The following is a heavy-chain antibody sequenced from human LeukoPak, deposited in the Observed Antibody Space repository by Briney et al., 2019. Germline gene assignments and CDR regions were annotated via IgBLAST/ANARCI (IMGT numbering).Heavy chain of an antibody. Sequence: ASVKVSCKASGYIFTSYGLSWVRQAPGQGLEWMGWISANNGHTHYAQKFQGRLTITRDMSTRTVDMELRSLRSDDTAVYYCARDMRHYRYYESDQYYFNFEYWGQGTLVTVSS. V-gene: IGHV1-18*01. CDR1: GYIFTSYG. D-gene: IGHD3-22*01. CDR2: ISANNGHT. CDR3: ARDMRHYRYYESDQYYFNFEY. J-gene: IGHJ4*02.